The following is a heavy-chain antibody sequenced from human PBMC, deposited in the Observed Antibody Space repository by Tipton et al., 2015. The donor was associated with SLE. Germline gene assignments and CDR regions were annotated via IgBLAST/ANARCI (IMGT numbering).Heavy chain of an antibody. CDR3: ARDYYDSSGYFDY. J-gene: IGHJ4*02. D-gene: IGHD3-22*01. Sequence: SLRLSCAASGFTFDDYAMHWVRQAPGKGLEWVSLISWDGGSTYYADSVKGRFTISRDNSKNTLYLQMNSLRAEDTAVYYCARDYYDSSGYFDYWGQGTLVTVSS. V-gene: IGHV3-43D*03. CDR2: ISWDGGST. CDR1: GFTFDDYA.